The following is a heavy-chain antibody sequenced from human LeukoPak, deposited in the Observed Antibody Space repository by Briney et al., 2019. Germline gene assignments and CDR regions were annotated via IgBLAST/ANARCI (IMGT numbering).Heavy chain of an antibody. D-gene: IGHD2-8*01. V-gene: IGHV1-3*01. CDR3: ARESVYGRRFDP. Sequence: ASVKVSCKASGCTFTSCAVHWVRQAPGQRLEWMGWINAGNGNTKYSQKFQGRVTITRDTSASTVYMELSSLRSEDTAVYYCARESVYGRRFDPWGQGTLVTVSS. CDR2: INAGNGNT. J-gene: IGHJ5*02. CDR1: GCTFTSCA.